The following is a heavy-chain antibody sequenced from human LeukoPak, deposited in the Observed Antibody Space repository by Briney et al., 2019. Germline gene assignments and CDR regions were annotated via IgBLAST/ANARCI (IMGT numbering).Heavy chain of an antibody. CDR1: GFTFSTYS. V-gene: IGHV3-21*01. Sequence: GGSLRLSCAASGFTFSTYSMNWVRQAPGKGLQWVSSIRSSGTYIYYADSVKGRFTISRDNDKNSLYLQMNSLRVEDTAGYYCARIPDWEMATIAYWSQGTLVTVSS. CDR2: IRSSGTYI. D-gene: IGHD5-24*01. CDR3: ARIPDWEMATIAY. J-gene: IGHJ4*02.